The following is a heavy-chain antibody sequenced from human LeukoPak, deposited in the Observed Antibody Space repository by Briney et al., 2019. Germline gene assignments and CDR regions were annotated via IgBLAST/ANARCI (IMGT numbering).Heavy chain of an antibody. V-gene: IGHV1-18*01. CDR3: AREKFKEVRGVVIDY. D-gene: IGHD3-10*01. Sequence: ASVKVSCKASDYTFTSYGISWVRQAPGQGLEWMGWISAYNGNTNYAQKLQGRVTMTTDTSTSTAYMELRSLRSDDTAVYYCAREKFKEVRGVVIDYWGQGTLVTVSS. CDR2: ISAYNGNT. CDR1: DYTFTSYG. J-gene: IGHJ4*02.